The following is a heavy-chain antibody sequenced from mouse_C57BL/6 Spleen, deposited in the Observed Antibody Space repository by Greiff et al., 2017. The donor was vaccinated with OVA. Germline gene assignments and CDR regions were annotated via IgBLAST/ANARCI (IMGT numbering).Heavy chain of an antibody. CDR1: GFTFSSYG. CDR2: ISSGGSYT. CDR3: ARRWLLDYFDY. V-gene: IGHV5-6*01. D-gene: IGHD2-3*01. Sequence: EVQRVESGGDLVKPGGSLKLSCAASGFTFSSYGMSWVRQTPDKRLEWVATISSGGSYTYYPDSVKGRFTISRDNAKNTLYLQMSSLKSEDTAMYYCARRWLLDYFDYWGQGTTLTVSS. J-gene: IGHJ2*01.